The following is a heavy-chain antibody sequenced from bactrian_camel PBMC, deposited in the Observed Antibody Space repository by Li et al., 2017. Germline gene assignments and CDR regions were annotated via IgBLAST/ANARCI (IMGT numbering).Heavy chain of an antibody. D-gene: IGHD3*01. CDR3: ITASYGLSIGPLRY. V-gene: IGHV3S40*01. CDR1: EFTYA. J-gene: IGHJ4*01. CDR2: IDRGGGTT. Sequence: VQLVESGGGLVQPGGSLRLSCASSEFTYAMSWVRQAPGAGLEWVSSIDRGGGTTYYADSVKGRFTISRDNAKNTVYLQMNSLQSEDTARYYCITASYGLSIGPLRYWGQGTQVTVS.